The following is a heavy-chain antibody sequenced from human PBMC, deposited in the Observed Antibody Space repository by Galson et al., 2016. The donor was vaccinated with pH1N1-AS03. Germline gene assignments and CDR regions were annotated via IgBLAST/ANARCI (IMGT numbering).Heavy chain of an antibody. Sequence: PALVKPTQTLTLTCTFSGFSLSTSGEGVGWIRQPPGKALGWLTLIHWDDDKRYSPSLRTRLTITKDTPKNQVVLTMTNMDPVDTATYFCVHRRRTITVASVFDYWGQGALVTVSS. V-gene: IGHV2-5*02. CDR2: IHWDDDK. CDR3: VHRRRTITVASVFDY. D-gene: IGHD5-12*01. J-gene: IGHJ4*02. CDR1: GFSLSTSGEG.